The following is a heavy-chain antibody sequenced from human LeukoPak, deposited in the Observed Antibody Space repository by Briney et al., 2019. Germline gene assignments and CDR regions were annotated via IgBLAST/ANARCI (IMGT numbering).Heavy chain of an antibody. CDR2: INWNGGST. D-gene: IGHD5-18*01. Sequence: GGSLRLSCAASGFTFDDYGMSWVCQAPGKGLEWVSGINWNGGSTGYADSVKGRFTISRDNAKNSLYLQMNSLRAEDTALYYCARDRLHNYYYYMDVWGKGTTVTVSS. CDR3: ARDRLHNYYYYMDV. CDR1: GFTFDDYG. V-gene: IGHV3-20*04. J-gene: IGHJ6*03.